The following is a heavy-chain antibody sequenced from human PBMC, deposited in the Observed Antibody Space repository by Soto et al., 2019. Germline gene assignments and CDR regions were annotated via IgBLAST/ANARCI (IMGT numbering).Heavy chain of an antibody. D-gene: IGHD3-10*01. CDR2: VSANGQGI. CDR3: AKDRHYPRDYFHY. Sequence: VRQAPGKGLEWVSAVSANGQGIYYADSVRGRFTISRDNSKNTVFLHMDSLSAEDTAVYYCAKDRHYPRDYFHYWGQGTLVTVSS. V-gene: IGHV3-23*01. J-gene: IGHJ4*02.